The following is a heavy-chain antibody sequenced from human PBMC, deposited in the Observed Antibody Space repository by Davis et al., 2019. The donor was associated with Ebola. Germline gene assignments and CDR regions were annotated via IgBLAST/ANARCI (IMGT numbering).Heavy chain of an antibody. V-gene: IGHV3-23*01. CDR3: AKGLYCSTITCHEGGWFGP. D-gene: IGHD2-2*01. J-gene: IGHJ5*02. CDR1: GFTFITYA. CDR2: VSGGGDYT. Sequence: PGGSLRLSFAASGFTFITYAMSWVRQAPGKGREWVSSVSGGGDYTSDTDSVKGRFTISRDNSNNTLYLQMHSLRAEDTAVYYCAKGLYCSTITCHEGGWFGPWGQGTPVTVSS.